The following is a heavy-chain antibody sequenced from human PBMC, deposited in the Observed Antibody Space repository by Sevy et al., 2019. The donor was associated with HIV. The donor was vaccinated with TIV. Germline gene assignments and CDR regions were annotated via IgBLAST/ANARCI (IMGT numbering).Heavy chain of an antibody. CDR3: ATAYCIGASCYSGNFDH. V-gene: IGHV3-15*01. D-gene: IGHD2-15*01. CDR1: GFSFNNAW. J-gene: IGHJ4*02. CDR2: IKSQTDGGTT. Sequence: GGSLRLPCAASGFSFNNAWMRWVRQAPGKGLEWVGRIKSQTDGGTTDYAAPLQGRFSISRDDSKNTLFLQMNSLKTEDTAVYFCATAYCIGASCYSGNFDHWGQGTLVTVSS.